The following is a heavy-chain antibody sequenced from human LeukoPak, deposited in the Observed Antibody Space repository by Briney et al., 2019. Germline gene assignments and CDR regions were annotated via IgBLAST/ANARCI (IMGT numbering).Heavy chain of an antibody. J-gene: IGHJ6*02. Sequence: GGSLRLSCAASGFIFSSYWMYWVRQAPGKGLVWVSRIISDGSSATHADSVKGRFTMSRDNAKNMLYLQMNSLRAEDTAVYYCTRDRRYGGMDVWGQGTTVTVSS. CDR1: GFIFSSYW. D-gene: IGHD3-10*01. CDR2: IISDGSSA. CDR3: TRDRRYGGMDV. V-gene: IGHV3-74*01.